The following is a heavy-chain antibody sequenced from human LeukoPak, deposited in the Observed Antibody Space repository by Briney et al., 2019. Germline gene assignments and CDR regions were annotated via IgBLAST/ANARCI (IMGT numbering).Heavy chain of an antibody. D-gene: IGHD3-22*01. CDR3: ARDRGGYYDSSGYYVRFDP. Sequence: SETLSLTCTVSGYSISSGYYWGWIRQPPGKGLEWIGYIYYSGSTNYNPSLKSRVTISVDTSKNQFSLKLSSVTAADTAVYYCARDRGGYYDSSGYYVRFDPWGQGTLVTVSS. CDR1: GYSISSGYY. CDR2: IYYSGST. V-gene: IGHV4-61*01. J-gene: IGHJ5*02.